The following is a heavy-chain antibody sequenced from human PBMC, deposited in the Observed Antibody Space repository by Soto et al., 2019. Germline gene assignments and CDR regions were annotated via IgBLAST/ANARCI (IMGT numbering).Heavy chain of an antibody. D-gene: IGHD5-18*01. CDR2: IYYSGRT. Sequence: SATLSITCTVSGGSISSGGYYWSWIRQHPGKGLEWIGYIYYSGRTNYNPSLKSRVTISVDTSKNQFSLKLSSVTAADTAVYYCARGVFTAMVTPWGQGTLVTVSS. CDR1: GGSISSGGYY. J-gene: IGHJ5*02. V-gene: IGHV4-61*08. CDR3: ARGVFTAMVTP.